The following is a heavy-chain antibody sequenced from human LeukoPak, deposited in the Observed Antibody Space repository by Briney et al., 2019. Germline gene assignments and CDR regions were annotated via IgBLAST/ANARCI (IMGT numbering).Heavy chain of an antibody. CDR2: INHSGST. D-gene: IGHD3-22*01. CDR3: ARGPPGIVSY. Sequence: KASETLSLTCAVYGGSFSGYYWSWIRQPPGKGLEWIGEINHSGSTNYNPPLKSRVTISVDTSKNQFSLKLSSVTAADTAVYYCARGPPGIVSYWGQGTLVTVSS. V-gene: IGHV4-34*01. J-gene: IGHJ4*02. CDR1: GGSFSGYY.